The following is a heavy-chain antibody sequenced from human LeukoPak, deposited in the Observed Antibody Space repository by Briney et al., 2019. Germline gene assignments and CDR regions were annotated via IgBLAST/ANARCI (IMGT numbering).Heavy chain of an antibody. J-gene: IGHJ3*02. CDR3: VKDRLGGDPQYGDPFDI. CDR2: ISWNSDSI. CDR1: GFIFHDYA. D-gene: IGHD2-21*02. Sequence: PGGSLRLSCAASGFIFHDYAMQWVRQAPGKGLEWVSGISWNSDSIVYADSVKGRFTISRDNAKNSLYPQMNSLRSEDTALYYCVKDRLGGDPQYGDPFDIWGQGTMVTVSA. V-gene: IGHV3-9*01.